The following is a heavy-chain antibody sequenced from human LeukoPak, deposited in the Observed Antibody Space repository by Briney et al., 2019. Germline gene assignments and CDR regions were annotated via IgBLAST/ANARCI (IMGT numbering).Heavy chain of an antibody. CDR2: IQNDGSNK. Sequence: GGSLRLSCAASGFTFSSYWMHWVRQAPGKGLEWVSFIQNDGSNKYYANSVKGRVAISRDNSKNTLYLQMNSLRTEDTAVYYCVYMWSSPGSYMDVWGTGTTVTVSS. D-gene: IGHD1-1*01. J-gene: IGHJ6*03. V-gene: IGHV3-30*02. CDR1: GFTFSSYW. CDR3: VYMWSSPGSYMDV.